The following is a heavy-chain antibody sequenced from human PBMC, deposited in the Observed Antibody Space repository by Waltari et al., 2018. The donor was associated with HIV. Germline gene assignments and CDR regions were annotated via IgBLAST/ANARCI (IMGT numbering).Heavy chain of an antibody. D-gene: IGHD5-18*01. CDR3: VRDDPGYGPIDH. V-gene: IGHV3-21*04. CDR2: IRRATNEK. Sequence: LVESGGGVVKTGVSHRLMCEASGFAFRHYSFHWVRQSPLRGLEWGASIRRATNEKFYLDSVRGRFVISRDDSESSVHLQMDSVKKEDTGTYFCVRDDPGYGPIDHWGRGTQVTV. J-gene: IGHJ5*02. CDR1: GFAFRHYS.